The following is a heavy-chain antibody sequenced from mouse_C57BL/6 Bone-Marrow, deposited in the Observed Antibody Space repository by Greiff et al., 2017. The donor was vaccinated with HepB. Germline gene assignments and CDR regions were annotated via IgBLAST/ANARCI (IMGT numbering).Heavy chain of an antibody. CDR1: GYTFTSYW. D-gene: IGHD1-1*01. Sequence: QVHVKQPGAELVRPGTSVKLSCKASGYTFTSYWMHWVKQRPGQGLEWIGVIDPSDSYTNYNQKFKGKATLTVDTSSSTAYMQLSSLTSEDSAVYYCARSELPWFAYWGQGTLVTVSA. J-gene: IGHJ3*01. CDR2: IDPSDSYT. V-gene: IGHV1-59*01. CDR3: ARSELPWFAY.